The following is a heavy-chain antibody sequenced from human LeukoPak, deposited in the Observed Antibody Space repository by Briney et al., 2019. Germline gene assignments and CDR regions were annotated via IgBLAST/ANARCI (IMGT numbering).Heavy chain of an antibody. CDR3: ARDREVIAARPEGWFDP. D-gene: IGHD6-6*01. CDR2: IYTSGGT. V-gene: IGHV4-4*07. J-gene: IGHJ5*02. CDR1: GGSISSYY. Sequence: SETLSLTCTVSGGSISSYYWSWIRQPAGKGLEWIGRIYTSGGTNYNPSLKSRVTISVDKSKNQFSLKLSSVTAADTAVYYCARDREVIAARPEGWFDPWGQGTLVTVSS.